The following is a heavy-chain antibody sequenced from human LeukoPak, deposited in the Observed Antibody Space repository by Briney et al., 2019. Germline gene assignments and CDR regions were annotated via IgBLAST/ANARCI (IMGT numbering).Heavy chain of an antibody. Sequence: SETLSLTCTVSGGSISSYYWSWIRQPPGKGLEWIGYIYYSGSTNYNPSLKSRVTISVDTSKNQFSLKLSSVTAADTAVYYCARAPHNTNLPAAMEMVLDYWGQGTLVTVSS. V-gene: IGHV4-59*01. CDR3: ARAPHNTNLPAAMEMVLDY. J-gene: IGHJ4*02. D-gene: IGHD2-2*01. CDR2: IYYSGST. CDR1: GGSISSYY.